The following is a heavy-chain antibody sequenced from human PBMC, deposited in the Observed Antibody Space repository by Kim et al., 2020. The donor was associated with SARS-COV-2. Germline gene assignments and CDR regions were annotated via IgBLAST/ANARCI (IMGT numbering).Heavy chain of an antibody. D-gene: IGHD6-6*01. CDR3: ASEDPSSNAFDI. J-gene: IGHJ3*02. V-gene: IGHV1-2*02. Sequence: YAQKFQGRVTMTRDTSISTAYMELSRLRSDDTAVYYCASEDPSSNAFDIWGQGTMVTVSS.